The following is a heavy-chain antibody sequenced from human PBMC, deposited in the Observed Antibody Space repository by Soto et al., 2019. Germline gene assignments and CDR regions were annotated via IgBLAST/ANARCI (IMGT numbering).Heavy chain of an antibody. V-gene: IGHV3-30-3*01. Sequence: QVQVVESGGGVVQPGRSLRLSCAASGFTFSSYALHWVRQAPGKGLEWVAFISHDENEKFYADSVKGRFTISRDNSKNMLYLQLKGLRAEDTAVYYSGRDYSRRYCIDSWGQGNLVTVSS. D-gene: IGHD1-26*01. CDR2: ISHDENEK. CDR3: GRDYSRRYCIDS. J-gene: IGHJ4*02. CDR1: GFTFSSYA.